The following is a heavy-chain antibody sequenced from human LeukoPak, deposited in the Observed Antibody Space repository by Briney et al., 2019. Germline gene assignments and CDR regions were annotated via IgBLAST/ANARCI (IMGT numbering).Heavy chain of an antibody. D-gene: IGHD1-1*01. CDR2: FDPEDGET. CDR3: ATDRLEIYALNI. J-gene: IGHJ3*02. V-gene: IGHV1-24*01. Sequence: ASVKVSCKVSGYTLTELSMHWVRQAPGKGLEWMGGFDPEDGETIYAQKFQGRVTMTEDTPTDTAYMEFLSLTSEDTAVYYCATDRLEIYALNIWGQGTMVTVSS. CDR1: GYTLTELS.